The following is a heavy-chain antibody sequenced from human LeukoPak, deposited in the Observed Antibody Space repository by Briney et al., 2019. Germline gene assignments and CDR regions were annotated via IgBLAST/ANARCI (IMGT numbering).Heavy chain of an antibody. CDR2: IYSGGST. Sequence: GGSLRLSCAASGFTVSSNYMSWVRQAPGKGLEWVSVIYSGGSTYYADSVKGRLTISRDNSKNTLYLQMNSLRAEDTAVYYCARVAGGFGVVIQYYFDYWGQGTLVTVSS. D-gene: IGHD3-3*01. J-gene: IGHJ4*02. CDR1: GFTVSSNY. V-gene: IGHV3-53*01. CDR3: ARVAGGFGVVIQYYFDY.